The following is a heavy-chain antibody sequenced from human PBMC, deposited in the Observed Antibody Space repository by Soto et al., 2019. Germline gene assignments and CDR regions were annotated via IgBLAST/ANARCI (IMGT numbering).Heavy chain of an antibody. CDR1: GFTFSRYW. CDR2: IKQDGGEI. V-gene: IGHV3-7*01. D-gene: IGHD2-15*01. J-gene: IGHJ4*02. Sequence: LSLSCAASGFTFSRYWMTWVRQAPGKGLEWVANIKQDGGEIYYVDSVKGRFTISRDNAENSLYLQMNSLRAEDTAVYYCARDPVCSGGSCYDYWGQGTLVTVSS. CDR3: ARDPVCSGGSCYDY.